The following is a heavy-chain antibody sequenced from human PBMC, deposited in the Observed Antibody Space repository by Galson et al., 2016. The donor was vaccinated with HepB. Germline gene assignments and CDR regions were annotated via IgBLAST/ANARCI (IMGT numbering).Heavy chain of an antibody. CDR2: IYYSGSA. V-gene: IGHV4-28*01. CDR3: ARRYSGALEDYFDN. Sequence: QVQLQESGPGLVKPSDTLSLTCAVFGYSISSSSYWGWIRQPPGKGLEWIGHIYYSGSAYYNPSLRSRVTMSVDTSKNQFSLKLSSVTAVDTAVYYCARRYSGALEDYFDNWGQGVLVTVSS. J-gene: IGHJ4*02. CDR1: GYSISSSSY. D-gene: IGHD1-26*01.